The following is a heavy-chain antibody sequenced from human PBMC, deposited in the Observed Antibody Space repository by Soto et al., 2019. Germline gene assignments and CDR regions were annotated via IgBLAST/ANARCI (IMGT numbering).Heavy chain of an antibody. J-gene: IGHJ4*02. V-gene: IGHV3-23*01. CDR2: ISGSGGST. Sequence: GGSLRLSCAASGFTFSSYAMSWVRQAPGKGLEWVSAISGSGGSTYYADSVKGRFTISRDNSKNTLYLQMNSLRAEDTAVYYCAKVRVPSWAAAGPLLSWGQGTLVTVSS. D-gene: IGHD6-13*01. CDR3: AKVRVPSWAAAGPLLS. CDR1: GFTFSSYA.